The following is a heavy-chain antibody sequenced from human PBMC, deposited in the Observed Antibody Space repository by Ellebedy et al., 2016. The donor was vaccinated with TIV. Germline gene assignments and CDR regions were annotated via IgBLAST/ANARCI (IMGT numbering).Heavy chain of an antibody. V-gene: IGHV4-59*01. D-gene: IGHD4-17*01. CDR3: ARVSLNPGPRAYGDYGGAFDI. Sequence: MPSETLSLTCTVSGVSISSYYWSWIRQPPGKGLEWIAYIYYSGSTNYNPSLKSRVTISVDTSKNQFSLNLSSVTAADTAVYYCARVSLNPGPRAYGDYGGAFDIWGQGTMVTVSS. CDR2: IYYSGST. J-gene: IGHJ3*02. CDR1: GVSISSYY.